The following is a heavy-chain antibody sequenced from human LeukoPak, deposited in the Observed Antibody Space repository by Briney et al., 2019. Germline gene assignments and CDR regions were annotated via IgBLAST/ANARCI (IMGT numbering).Heavy chain of an antibody. Sequence: TSETLSLTCTVSGGSISSYYWSWIRQPLGKGLEWIGYIYYSGTTNYNPSLKSRVTILVDTSKNQFSLNLSSVTAADTAVYYCARRGIAAAGYDYWGQGTLVTVSS. CDR3: ARRGIAAAGYDY. CDR1: GGSISSYY. CDR2: IYYSGTT. D-gene: IGHD6-13*01. J-gene: IGHJ4*02. V-gene: IGHV4-59*08.